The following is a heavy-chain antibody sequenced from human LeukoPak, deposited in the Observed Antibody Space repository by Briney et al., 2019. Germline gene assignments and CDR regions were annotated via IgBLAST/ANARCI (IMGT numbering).Heavy chain of an antibody. CDR3: ARVVLDRIDYFDY. J-gene: IGHJ4*02. CDR2: IYHSGST. CDR1: GYSISSGYY. Sequence: KPSETLSLTCTVSGYSISSGYYWGWIRQPPGKGLEWIGSIYHSGSTYYNPSLKSRVTISVDTSKNQFSLKLSSVTAADSAVYYCARVVLDRIDYFDYWGQGTLVTVSS. V-gene: IGHV4-38-2*02. D-gene: IGHD3/OR15-3a*01.